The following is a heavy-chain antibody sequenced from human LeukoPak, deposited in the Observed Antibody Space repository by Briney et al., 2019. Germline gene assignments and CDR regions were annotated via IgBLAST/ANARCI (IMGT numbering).Heavy chain of an antibody. Sequence: GGSLRLSCAASGFTVSSYAMSWVRQPPGKGLEWVSAISGSGGSTYYADSVKGRFTISRDNAKNSLYLQMNSLRAEDTAVYYCARVGQQLVYYYYYMDVWGKGTTVTVSS. J-gene: IGHJ6*03. D-gene: IGHD6-6*01. CDR2: ISGSGGST. V-gene: IGHV3-23*01. CDR3: ARVGQQLVYYYYYMDV. CDR1: GFTVSSYA.